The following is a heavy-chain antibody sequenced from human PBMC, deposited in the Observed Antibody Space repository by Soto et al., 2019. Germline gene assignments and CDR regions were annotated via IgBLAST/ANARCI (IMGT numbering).Heavy chain of an antibody. V-gene: IGHV4-59*08. Sequence: SETLSLTCTVSGGSISSYYWSWIRQPPGKGLEWIGYIYYSGSTNYNPSLKSRVTISVDTSKNQFSLKLSSVTAADTAVYYCARGGVYYYGSGGELNWFDPWGQGTLVTVSS. J-gene: IGHJ5*02. CDR2: IYYSGST. CDR3: ARGGVYYYGSGGELNWFDP. CDR1: GGSISSYY. D-gene: IGHD3-10*01.